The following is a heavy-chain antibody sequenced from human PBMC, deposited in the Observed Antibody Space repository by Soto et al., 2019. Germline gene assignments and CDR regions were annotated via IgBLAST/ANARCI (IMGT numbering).Heavy chain of an antibody. D-gene: IGHD2-21*01. CDR2: IIPILGIA. Sequence: QVQLVQSGAEVKKPGSSVKVSCKASGGTFSSYTISWVRQAPGQGLEWMGRIIPILGIANYAQKFQGRVKITADQSTSTAYMELSSLRSEDPAVYYCARLRAQCGYYYYSMDVWGKGTTVTVSS. CDR1: GGTFSSYT. V-gene: IGHV1-69*02. J-gene: IGHJ6*03. CDR3: ARLRAQCGYYYYSMDV.